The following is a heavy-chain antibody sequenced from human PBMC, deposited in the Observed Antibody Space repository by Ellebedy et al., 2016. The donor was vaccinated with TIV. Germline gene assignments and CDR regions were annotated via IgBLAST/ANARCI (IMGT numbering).Heavy chain of an antibody. J-gene: IGHJ4*02. D-gene: IGHD6-19*01. CDR2: IKSKADGGTT. CDR3: TTDGSGWYSFDY. V-gene: IGHV3-15*01. CDR1: GFPFNNAW. Sequence: GGSLRLSCAASGFPFNNAWMTWVRRAPGKGLEWVGHIKSKADGGTTDYAAPVKGRFAISRDDSKNTLFLRMKSLKTEDTALYYCTTDGSGWYSFDYWGQGTLVTVSS.